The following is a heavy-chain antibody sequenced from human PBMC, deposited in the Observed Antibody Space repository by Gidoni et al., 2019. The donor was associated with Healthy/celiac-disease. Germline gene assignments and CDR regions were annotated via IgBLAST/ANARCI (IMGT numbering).Heavy chain of an antibody. D-gene: IGHD5-12*01. CDR3: AKDIVATDY. V-gene: IGHV3-23*01. J-gene: IGHJ4*02. Sequence: FTISRDNSKNTLYLQMNSLRAEDTAVYYCAKDIVATDYWGQGTLVTVSS.